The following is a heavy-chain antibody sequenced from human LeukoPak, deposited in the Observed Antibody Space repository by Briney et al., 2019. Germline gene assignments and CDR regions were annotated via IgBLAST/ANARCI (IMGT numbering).Heavy chain of an antibody. V-gene: IGHV4-38-2*01. J-gene: IGHJ4*02. CDR2: TYDSGST. CDR3: ARLYDAVYCDY. Sequence: SETLSLTCAVSGYSLSSGYYWGWIRHSPGKGLEWIGTTYDSGSTYYRPSLKSRVTISVDTSNNQFSLNLSSVTAADTAVYYCARLYDAVYCDYWVQGTLVTVSS. D-gene: IGHD2/OR15-2a*01. CDR1: GYSLSSGYY.